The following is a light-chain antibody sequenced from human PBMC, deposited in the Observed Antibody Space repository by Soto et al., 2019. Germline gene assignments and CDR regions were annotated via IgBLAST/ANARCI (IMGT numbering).Light chain of an antibody. CDR2: KAS. V-gene: IGKV1-5*03. CDR1: QSINNW. J-gene: IGKJ2*01. Sequence: DIQMTQSPSTLSASVGDRVTITCRASQSINNWLAWYQQKPGKAPKLLIYKASNLQSGVPSRFSGSGSGTEFTLTISSLQPYDFATYYCQQYNSYSYTFGQGNKLEIK. CDR3: QQYNSYSYT.